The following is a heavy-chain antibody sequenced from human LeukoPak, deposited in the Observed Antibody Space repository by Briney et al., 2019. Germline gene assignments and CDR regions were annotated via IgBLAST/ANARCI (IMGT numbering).Heavy chain of an antibody. CDR2: IYYSGST. CDR1: GYSISSSNW. V-gene: IGHV4-28*01. Sequence: SETLSLTCAVSGYSISSSNWWGWIRQPPGKGLEWIGYIYYSGSTYYNPSLKSRVTMSVDTSKNQFSLKLSSVTAVDTAVYYCVQAGDFGYFDYWGQGTLVTVSS. CDR3: VQAGDFGYFDY. J-gene: IGHJ4*02. D-gene: IGHD3-3*01.